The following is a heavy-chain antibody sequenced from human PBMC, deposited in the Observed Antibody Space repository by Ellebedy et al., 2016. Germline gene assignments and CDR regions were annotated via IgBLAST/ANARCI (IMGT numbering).Heavy chain of an antibody. J-gene: IGHJ6*03. CDR3: ARLGMVGATTHYYYYMDV. CDR2: IYTSGST. Sequence: SETLSLTXTVSGGSISSYYWSWIRQPAGKGLEWIGRIYTSGSTNYNPSLKSRVTMSVDTSKNQFSLKLSSVTAADTAVYYCARLGMVGATTHYYYYMDVWGKGTTVTVSS. CDR1: GGSISSYY. V-gene: IGHV4-4*07. D-gene: IGHD1-26*01.